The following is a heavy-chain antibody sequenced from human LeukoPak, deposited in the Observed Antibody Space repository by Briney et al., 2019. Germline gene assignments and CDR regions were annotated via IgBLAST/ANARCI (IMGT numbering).Heavy chain of an antibody. J-gene: IGHJ6*03. CDR1: GFSLSTFA. Sequence: GGSLRLSCKASGFSLSTFAMSWVRRAPGKGLELGSTLSSSGSRTYYAESVKGRFTISRDTSMNTVFLQMNSLRGDDTAIYYCAKNKGQLVPNYCMNVWGKGTTVTVS. CDR3: AKNKGQLVPNYCMNV. D-gene: IGHD2/OR15-2a*01. CDR2: LSSSGSRT. V-gene: IGHV3-23*01.